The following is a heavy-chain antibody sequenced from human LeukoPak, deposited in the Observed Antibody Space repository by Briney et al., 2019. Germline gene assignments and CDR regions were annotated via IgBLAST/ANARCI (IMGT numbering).Heavy chain of an antibody. J-gene: IGHJ6*03. CDR2: ISAYNGNT. Sequence: ASVTVSCKASGYTFTSYGISWVRQAPGQGLEWMGWISAYNGNTNYAQKLQGRVTMTTDTSTSTAYMELRSLRSDDTAVYYCARDGVRGAYYDFWSGYTSRYYYYMDVWGKGTTVTVSS. V-gene: IGHV1-18*01. CDR1: GYTFTSYG. D-gene: IGHD3-3*01. CDR3: ARDGVRGAYYDFWSGYTSRYYYYMDV.